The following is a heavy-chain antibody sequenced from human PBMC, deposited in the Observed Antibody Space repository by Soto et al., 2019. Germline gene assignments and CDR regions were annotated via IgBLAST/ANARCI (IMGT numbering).Heavy chain of an antibody. CDR2: ISYDGSKK. D-gene: IGHD2-21*02. J-gene: IGHJ6*02. CDR1: GFTFSSYA. V-gene: IGHV3-30*14. CDR3: ARDRLSIVVATAAKFYYYAMDV. Sequence: SLRLSCAASGFTFSSYAMHWVRQAPGKGLEWVAVISYDGSKKFYADSVKGRFTISRDNSKNTLYLQMNSLRAEDTAVYYCARDRLSIVVATAAKFYYYAMDVWGQGTTVTVSS.